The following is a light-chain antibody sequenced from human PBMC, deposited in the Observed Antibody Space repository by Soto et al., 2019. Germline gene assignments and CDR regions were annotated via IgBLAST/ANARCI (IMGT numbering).Light chain of an antibody. J-gene: IGKJ5*01. V-gene: IGKV3-20*01. CDR1: QSVSSR. CDR2: GES. CDR3: QKYVTSAIT. Sequence: EIVLTQSPGTLSLSPGDSATLSCRASQSVSSRLAWYQQKTGQAPRLLISGESSRATGIPDRFSGSGSGTDLNLTISRLEPEDFALYYCQKYVTSAITCGQGTRLEIK.